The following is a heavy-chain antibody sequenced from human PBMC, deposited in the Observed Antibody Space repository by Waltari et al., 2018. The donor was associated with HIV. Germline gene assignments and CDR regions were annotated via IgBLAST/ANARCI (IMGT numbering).Heavy chain of an antibody. Sequence: QVQLVQSGAEVKKPGASVKVSCKASGYTFTSYYMHWVRQAPGQGLEWMGIINPSGGSTSYAQKLQGRVTMTRDTSTSTVYMELSSLRYEDTAVYYCARGANYYDSSGYFDYWGQGTLVTVSS. V-gene: IGHV1-46*01. CDR3: ARGANYYDSSGYFDY. D-gene: IGHD3-22*01. J-gene: IGHJ4*02. CDR1: GYTFTSYY. CDR2: INPSGGST.